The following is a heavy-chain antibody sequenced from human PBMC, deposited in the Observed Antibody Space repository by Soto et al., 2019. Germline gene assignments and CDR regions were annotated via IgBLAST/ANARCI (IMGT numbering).Heavy chain of an antibody. CDR1: GFTLSGYA. V-gene: IGHV3-64*01. J-gene: IGHJ6*03. Sequence: QPGGSLRLSCAASGFTLSGYAMDWVRQAPGKGLEYVSGISSNGVGTYYANSVQGRFTISGDNSKNTVYLQMGSLRPEDMAVYYCARRARPDFYYMDVWGKGTTVTVSS. D-gene: IGHD6-6*01. CDR3: ARRARPDFYYMDV. CDR2: ISSNGVGT.